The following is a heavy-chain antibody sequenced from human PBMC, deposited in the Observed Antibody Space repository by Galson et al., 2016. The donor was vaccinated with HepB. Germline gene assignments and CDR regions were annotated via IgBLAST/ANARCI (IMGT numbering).Heavy chain of an antibody. CDR2: IKSGVTT. J-gene: IGHJ6*02. CDR1: GFTVDSHD. Sequence: SLRLSCAVSGFTVDSHDMSWVRQAPGKGLEWVSVIKSGVTTYYADSVKGRFTISRENSKNTVYLQMNRLRVEDTAVYYCARDRPLYDLRYYGMDVWGQGTTVTVSS. D-gene: IGHD3-3*01. CDR3: ARDRPLYDLRYYGMDV. V-gene: IGHV3-53*01.